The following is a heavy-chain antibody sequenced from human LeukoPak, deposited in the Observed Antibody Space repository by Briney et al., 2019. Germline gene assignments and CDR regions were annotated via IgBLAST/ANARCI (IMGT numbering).Heavy chain of an antibody. CDR3: AKRDNYRGVAEYFQH. CDR2: ISGSGGST. D-gene: IGHD3-10*01. J-gene: IGHJ1*01. CDR1: GFTFSSYA. V-gene: IGHV3-23*01. Sequence: PGGSLRLSCAASGFTFSSYAMSWVRQAPGKGLEWVSAISGSGGSTYYADSVKGRFTTSRDNSKNTLYLQMNSLRAEDTAVYYCAKRDNYRGVAEYFQHWGQGTLVTVSS.